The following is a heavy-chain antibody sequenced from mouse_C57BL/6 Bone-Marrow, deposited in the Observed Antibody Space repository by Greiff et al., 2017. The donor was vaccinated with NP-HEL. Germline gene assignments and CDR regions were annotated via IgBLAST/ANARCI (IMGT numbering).Heavy chain of an antibody. CDR2: INPGSGGT. CDR1: GYAFTNYL. Sequence: QVQLQQSGVELVRPGTSVKVSCKASGYAFTNYLIAWVKQRPGQGLEWIGVINPGSGGTTYNGKFKGKATLTADKSSSTAYMQLSSLTSEDSAVYFCARGVYYYGSRGFYAMDYWGQGTSVTGSS. J-gene: IGHJ4*01. CDR3: ARGVYYYGSRGFYAMDY. D-gene: IGHD1-1*01. V-gene: IGHV1-54*01.